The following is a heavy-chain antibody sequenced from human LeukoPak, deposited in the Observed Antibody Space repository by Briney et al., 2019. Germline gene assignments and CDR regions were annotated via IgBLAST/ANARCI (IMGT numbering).Heavy chain of an antibody. CDR1: GFTFGDYA. V-gene: IGHV3-49*04. CDR2: IRSKAYGGTT. CDR3: TRLMRLDAFDI. Sequence: GGSLRLSCTASGFTFGDYAMSWVRQAPGKGLEGVGFIRSKAYGGTTEYAASVKGRFTISRDDSKSIAYLQMNSLKTEDTAVYYCTRLMRLDAFDIWGQGTMVTVSS. J-gene: IGHJ3*02.